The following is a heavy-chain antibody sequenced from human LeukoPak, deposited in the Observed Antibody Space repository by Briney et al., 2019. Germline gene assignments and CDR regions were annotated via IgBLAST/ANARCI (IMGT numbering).Heavy chain of an antibody. J-gene: IGHJ4*02. V-gene: IGHV1-18*01. Sequence: GASVKVSCKASGYTFTSYGISWVRQAPGQGLEWMGWISAYNGNTNYAQKFQGRVTMTRDTSISTAYMELSRLRSDDTAVYYCASAYSSGWYWWGQGTLVTVSS. CDR1: GYTFTSYG. CDR3: ASAYSSGWYW. D-gene: IGHD6-19*01. CDR2: ISAYNGNT.